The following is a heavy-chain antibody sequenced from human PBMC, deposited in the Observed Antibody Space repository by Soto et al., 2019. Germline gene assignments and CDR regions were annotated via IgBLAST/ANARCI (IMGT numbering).Heavy chain of an antibody. CDR2: IYHSGYT. Sequence: QLQLQESGSGLVKPSQTLSLTCAVSGGSISSGGYSWSWIRQPPGKGLEWIGYIYHSGYTYCNPSLKSRVPRSVDRPKNQFSLKLSSVTAADTAVYFCARAHYGDYGYGMDVWGQGTTVTVSS. V-gene: IGHV4-30-2*01. J-gene: IGHJ6*02. CDR1: GGSISSGGYS. D-gene: IGHD4-17*01. CDR3: ARAHYGDYGYGMDV.